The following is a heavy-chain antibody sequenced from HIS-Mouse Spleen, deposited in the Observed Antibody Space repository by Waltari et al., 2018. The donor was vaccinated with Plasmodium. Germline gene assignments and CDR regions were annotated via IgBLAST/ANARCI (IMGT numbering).Heavy chain of an antibody. CDR2: INHSGST. D-gene: IGHD3-3*01. CDR1: GGSFSGYY. CDR3: ARVTSSGVYWYFDL. J-gene: IGHJ2*01. Sequence: QVQLQQWGAGLLKPSETLSLTCAVYGGSFSGYYWSGIRQPPGKGLEWIGEINHSGSTNYNPSLKSRVTISVDTSKNQFSLKLSSVTAADTAVYYCARVTSSGVYWYFDLWGRGTLVTVSS. V-gene: IGHV4-34*01.